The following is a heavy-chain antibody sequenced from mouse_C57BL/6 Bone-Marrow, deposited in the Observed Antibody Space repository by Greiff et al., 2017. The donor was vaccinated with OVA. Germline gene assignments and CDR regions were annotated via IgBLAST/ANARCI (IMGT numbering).Heavy chain of an antibody. CDR2: ISYSGST. CDR3: ARYSHYYGSSYRWWYFDV. J-gene: IGHJ1*03. V-gene: IGHV3-8*01. Sequence: EVQGVESGPGLAKPSQTLSLTCSVTGYSITSDYWNWIRKFPGNKLEYMGYISYSGSTYYNPSLKSRISITRDTSKNQYYLQLNSVTTEDTATYYCARYSHYYGSSYRWWYFDVWGTGTTVTVSS. D-gene: IGHD1-1*01. CDR1: GYSITSDY.